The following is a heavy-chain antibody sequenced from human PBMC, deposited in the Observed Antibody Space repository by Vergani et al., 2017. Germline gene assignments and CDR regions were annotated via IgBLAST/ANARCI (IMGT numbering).Heavy chain of an antibody. D-gene: IGHD3-22*01. Sequence: QVQLQESGPGLVKPSETLSLTCTVSGGSISSYYWSWIRQPPGKGLEWIGYIYYSGSTNYNPSLKSRVTISVDTSKNQFSLQLSSVTAADTAVYYCARVGGYYDSSGYYYAAGSFDYWGQGTLVTVSS. CDR3: ARVGGYYDSSGYYYAAGSFDY. CDR2: IYYSGST. J-gene: IGHJ4*02. CDR1: GGSISSYY. V-gene: IGHV4-59*01.